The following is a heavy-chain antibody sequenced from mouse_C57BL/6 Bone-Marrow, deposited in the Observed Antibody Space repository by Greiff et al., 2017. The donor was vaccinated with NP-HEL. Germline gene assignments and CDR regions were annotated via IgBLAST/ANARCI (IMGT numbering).Heavy chain of an antibody. Sequence: EVKLVESGPELVKPGASVKISCKASGYTFTDYYMNWVKQSHGKSLEWIGDINPNNGGTRYNQKFKGKATLTVDKSSSTAYIELRSLTSEDSAVYYCARGLSPDWYFEGWGTGATVTVST. V-gene: IGHV1-26*01. CDR1: GYTFTDYY. J-gene: IGHJ1*03. CDR2: INPNNGGT. D-gene: IGHD3-1*01. CDR3: ARGLSPDWYFEG.